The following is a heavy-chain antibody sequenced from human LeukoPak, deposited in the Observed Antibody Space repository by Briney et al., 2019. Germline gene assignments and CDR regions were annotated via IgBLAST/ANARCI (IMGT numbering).Heavy chain of an antibody. CDR1: GFTFSSYA. V-gene: IGHV3-30-3*01. CDR3: AKEARYSSSWYDYFQH. D-gene: IGHD6-13*01. Sequence: GGSLRLSCAASGFTFSSYAMHWVRQAPGKGLEWVAVISYDGSNKYYADSVKGRFTISRGNSKNTLYLQMNSLRAEDTAVYYCAKEARYSSSWYDYFQHWGQGTLVTVSS. J-gene: IGHJ1*01. CDR2: ISYDGSNK.